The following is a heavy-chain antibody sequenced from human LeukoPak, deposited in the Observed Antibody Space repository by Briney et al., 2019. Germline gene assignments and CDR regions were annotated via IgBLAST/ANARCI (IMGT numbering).Heavy chain of an antibody. J-gene: IGHJ5*02. D-gene: IGHD6-13*01. CDR3: ASIAAAIWFDP. CDR1: GGSISSANYY. Sequence: SETLSLTCTVSGGSISSANYYWGWIRQPSGKGLEWIGSVYNSGSTYYNPSLKSRVTISVDTSKNQFSLKLSSVTAADTAVYYCASIAAAIWFDPWGQGTLVAVSS. V-gene: IGHV4-39*01. CDR2: VYNSGST.